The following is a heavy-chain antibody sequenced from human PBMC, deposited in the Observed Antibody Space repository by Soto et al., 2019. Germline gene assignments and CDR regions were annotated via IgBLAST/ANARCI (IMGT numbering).Heavy chain of an antibody. CDR1: GYSFTSYW. CDR3: ARQGYCSSTSCPRDYYYGMDV. V-gene: IGHV5-10-1*01. Sequence: GESLKISCKGSGYSFTSYWISWVRQMPGKGLEWMGRIDPSDSYTNYSPSFQGHVTISADKSISTAYLQWSSLKASDTAMYYCARQGYCSSTSCPRDYYYGMDVWGQGTTVTSP. J-gene: IGHJ6*02. D-gene: IGHD2-2*01. CDR2: IDPSDSYT.